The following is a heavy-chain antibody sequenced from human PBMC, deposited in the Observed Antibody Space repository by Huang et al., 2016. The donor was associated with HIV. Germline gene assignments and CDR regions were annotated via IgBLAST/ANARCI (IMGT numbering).Heavy chain of an antibody. CDR3: ARGRGDARGFLGLDF. CDR2: INHSGRT. D-gene: IGHD3-16*01. CDR1: GGSFRGPT. Sequence: QVQLHQWGAGLLKPSETLSLTCAVYGGSFRGPTWTWIRQTPGQGLEWIGEINHSGRTNYRPSLKRRVTISLDTSKNQFSLRLRSVTAADTAVYYCARGRGDARGFLGLDFWGQGTLVTVSS. V-gene: IGHV4-34*01. J-gene: IGHJ4*02.